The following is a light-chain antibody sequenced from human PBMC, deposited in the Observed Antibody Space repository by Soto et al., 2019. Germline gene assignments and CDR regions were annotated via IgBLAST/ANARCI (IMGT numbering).Light chain of an antibody. V-gene: IGKV3-11*01. CDR3: QQRSHWPLT. CDR1: QRLSSY. CDR2: DAA. J-gene: IGKJ1*01. Sequence: PGETATLCCRASQRLSSYFAWYQQKPGQAPRLLIYDAANSATGVPARFSGSGSGTDFTLTIHSLEPEDFAVCYCQQRSHWPLTFRQGTKVEIK.